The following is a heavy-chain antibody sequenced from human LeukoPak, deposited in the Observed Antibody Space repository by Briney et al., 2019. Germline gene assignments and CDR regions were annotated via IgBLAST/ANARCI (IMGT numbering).Heavy chain of an antibody. CDR3: ARTVVAALDI. V-gene: IGHV4-39*07. J-gene: IGHJ3*02. CDR1: GGSISSSSYY. D-gene: IGHD2-15*01. CDR2: IYYSGST. Sequence: SETLSLTCTVSGGSISSSSYYWGWIRQPPGKGLEWIGSIYYSGSTYYNPSLKSRVTISVDTSKNQFSLKLSSVTAADTAVYYCARTVVAALDIWGQGTMVTVSS.